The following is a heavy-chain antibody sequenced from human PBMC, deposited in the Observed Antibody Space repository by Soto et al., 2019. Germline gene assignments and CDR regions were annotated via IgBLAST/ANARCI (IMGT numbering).Heavy chain of an antibody. CDR3: ARGYAYSSSSGGFDP. Sequence: SETLSLICTVSGGSISSGDYYWSWIRQPPGKGLEWIGYIYYSGSTYYNPSLKSRVTISVDTSKNQFSLKLSSVTAADTAVYYCARGYAYSSSSGGFDPWGQGTLVTVSS. CDR1: GGSISSGDYY. J-gene: IGHJ5*02. D-gene: IGHD6-6*01. V-gene: IGHV4-30-4*01. CDR2: IYYSGST.